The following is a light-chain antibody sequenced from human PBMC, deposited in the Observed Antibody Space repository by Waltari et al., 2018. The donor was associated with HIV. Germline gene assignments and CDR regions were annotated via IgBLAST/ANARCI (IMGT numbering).Light chain of an antibody. CDR1: SSNIGAGYD. Sequence: QSVLTQPPSVSGAPGQRVTISCTGSSSNIGAGYDVHWYQQFPGVAPKLLIYGNGHRPSGVPDRFSVSKSGASASLAITGLQAEDEADYYCQSYDSSLSTWVFGGGTKLTV. CDR3: QSYDSSLSTWV. J-gene: IGLJ3*02. V-gene: IGLV1-40*01. CDR2: GNG.